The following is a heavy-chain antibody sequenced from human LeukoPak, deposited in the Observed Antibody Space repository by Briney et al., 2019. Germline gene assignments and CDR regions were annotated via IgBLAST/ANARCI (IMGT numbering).Heavy chain of an antibody. J-gene: IGHJ6*02. Sequence: PSETLSLTCAVYGGSFSGYYWSRIRQPPGKGLEWIGEINHSGSTNYNPSLKSRVTISVDTSKNQFSLKLSSVTAADTAVYYCAIGTRNYYYYGMDVWGQGTTVTVSS. CDR1: GGSFSGYY. D-gene: IGHD2-2*01. V-gene: IGHV4-34*01. CDR3: AIGTRNYYYYGMDV. CDR2: INHSGST.